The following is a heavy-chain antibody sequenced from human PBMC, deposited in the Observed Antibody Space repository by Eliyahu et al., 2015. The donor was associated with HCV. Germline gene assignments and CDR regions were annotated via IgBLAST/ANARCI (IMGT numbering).Heavy chain of an antibody. D-gene: IGHD3-22*01. CDR2: VYYNGKT. CDR3: ARENYDSSASYDY. V-gene: IGHV4-59*01. CDR1: GGSISTYY. J-gene: IGHJ4*02. Sequence: QLQESGPRLVKPSETLSLTCNVSGGSISTYYWSWIRQPPGRGLEWIGYVYYNGKTDYNPALRSRVSISGNPSQKPLPPRPTPVTAADTAVYYCARENYDSSASYDYWGQGILVTVSS.